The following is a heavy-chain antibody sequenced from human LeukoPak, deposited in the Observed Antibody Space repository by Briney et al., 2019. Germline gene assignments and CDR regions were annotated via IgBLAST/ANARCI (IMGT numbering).Heavy chain of an antibody. CDR2: MNPNSGNT. Sequence: ASVKVSCKASGYTFTSYDINWVRQATGQGLEWMGWMNPNSGNTGYAQKFQGRVTITRNTSISTAYMELSSLRSEDTAVYYCARGLKSRKLLGLGIPACWGQGTLVTVSS. J-gene: IGHJ4*02. CDR3: ARGLKSRKLLGLGIPAC. D-gene: IGHD3-16*01. CDR1: GYTFTSYD. V-gene: IGHV1-8*03.